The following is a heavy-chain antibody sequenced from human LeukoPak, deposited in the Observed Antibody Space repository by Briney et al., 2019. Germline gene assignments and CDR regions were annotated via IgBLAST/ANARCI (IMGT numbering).Heavy chain of an antibody. CDR3: AGGSGYVELAYFDY. J-gene: IGHJ4*02. CDR1: GGTFSSYA. CDR2: IIPIFGTA. Sequence: ASVKVSCKASGGTFSSYAIGWVRQAPGQGLEWMGGIIPIFGTANYAQKFQGRVTITADESTSTAYMELSSLRSEDTAVYYCAGGSGYVELAYFDYWGQGTLVTVSS. V-gene: IGHV1-69*13. D-gene: IGHD3-22*01.